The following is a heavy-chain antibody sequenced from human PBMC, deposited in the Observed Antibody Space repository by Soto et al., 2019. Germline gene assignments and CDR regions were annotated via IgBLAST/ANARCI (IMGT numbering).Heavy chain of an antibody. CDR2: IWYDGSNK. CDR3: ARGIAARPPYYYGMDV. J-gene: IGHJ6*02. V-gene: IGHV3-33*01. CDR1: GFTFSSYG. D-gene: IGHD6-6*01. Sequence: GGSLRLSCAASGFTFSSYGMHWVRQAPGKGLEWVAVIWYDGSNKYYADSVKGRFTISRDNSKNTLYLQMNSLRAEDTAVYYCARGIAARPPYYYGMDVWGQGTTVTVSS.